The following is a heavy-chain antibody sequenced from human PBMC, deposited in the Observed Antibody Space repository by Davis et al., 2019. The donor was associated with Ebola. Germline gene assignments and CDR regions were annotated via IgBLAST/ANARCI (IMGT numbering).Heavy chain of an antibody. D-gene: IGHD3-10*01. CDR1: GYRFTSYY. CDR2: INPNSGGT. Sequence: ASVKVSCKASGYRFTSYYIAWVRQAPGQGLEWMGWINPNSGGTYYAQQYQDRVTMTRDTSISTAYMEVSRLRSDDTAVYYCVRDQARGAGYYMDVWGKGTTVTVSS. CDR3: VRDQARGAGYYMDV. V-gene: IGHV1-2*02. J-gene: IGHJ6*03.